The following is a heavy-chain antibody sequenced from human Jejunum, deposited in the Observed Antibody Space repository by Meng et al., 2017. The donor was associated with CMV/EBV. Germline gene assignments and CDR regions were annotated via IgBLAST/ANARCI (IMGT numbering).Heavy chain of an antibody. CDR2: ISHGGIT. Sequence: QGLVHQWGVGLLNSSATLSFTCAVDGGFPRPYYWTWIRQIPGKVLEWIGEISHGGITTYNPSLKSRVTLLIDTSKNQFSLQLSSVTAADTAVYYCGMERVNWGQGILVTVSS. V-gene: IGHV4-34*01. CDR3: GMERVN. J-gene: IGHJ4*02. CDR1: GGFPRPYY. D-gene: IGHD1-1*01.